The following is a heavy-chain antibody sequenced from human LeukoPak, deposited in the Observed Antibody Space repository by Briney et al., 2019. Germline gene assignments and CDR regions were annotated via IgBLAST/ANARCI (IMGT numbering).Heavy chain of an antibody. CDR2: ISYSGST. V-gene: IGHV4-39*07. Sequence: PSETLSLTCTVSGGSISSSSYYWGWIRQPPGKGLEWIGRISYSGSTYYNPSLKSRVTISVDTSKNQFSLKLSSVTAADTAVYYCARDLVIRGYSGYDAFDYWGQGTLVTVSS. CDR1: GGSISSSSYY. J-gene: IGHJ4*02. D-gene: IGHD5-12*01. CDR3: ARDLVIRGYSGYDAFDY.